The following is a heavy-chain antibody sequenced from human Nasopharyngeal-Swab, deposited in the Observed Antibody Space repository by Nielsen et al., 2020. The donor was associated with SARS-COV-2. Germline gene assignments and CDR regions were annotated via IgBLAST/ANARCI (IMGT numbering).Heavy chain of an antibody. Sequence: GESLKISCAASGFTVSSNYMSWVRQAPGKGLEWVSTITGSGGGTYYADSVKGRFTISRDNSRNTLFLHMNSLRAADTAIYYCAKDLMGATAGTLFHYWGQGTLVTVAS. V-gene: IGHV3-23*01. CDR2: ITGSGGGT. D-gene: IGHD6-13*01. J-gene: IGHJ4*02. CDR3: AKDLMGATAGTLFHY. CDR1: GFTVSSNY.